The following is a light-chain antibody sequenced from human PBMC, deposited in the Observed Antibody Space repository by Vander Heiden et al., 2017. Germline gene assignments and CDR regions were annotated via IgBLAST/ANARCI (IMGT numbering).Light chain of an antibody. CDR2: EVK. CDR1: RSDVGDHNH. Sequence: QSALTQPASVSGFPGQSITLSCTGTRSDVGDHNHVSWYQQHPGKVPKFLIYEVKNRPSGVSNRFSGSKSGNTASLTISGLQAEDEADYYCSSYTSSSTLVFGTGTKVTGL. J-gene: IGLJ1*01. V-gene: IGLV2-14*01. CDR3: SSYTSSSTLV.